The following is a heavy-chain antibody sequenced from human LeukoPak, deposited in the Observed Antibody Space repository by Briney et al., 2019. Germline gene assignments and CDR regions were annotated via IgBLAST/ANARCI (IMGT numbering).Heavy chain of an antibody. CDR2: ISSSRNYI. Sequence: GGSLRLSRAASGFIFSSYGMNWVRQAPGKGLEWVSSISSSRNYIYYADSAKGRFTISRDNAKNSLYLQMNSLRAEDTAVYYCARGGYFDWLRAFDIWGQGTMVTVSS. CDR1: GFIFSSYG. V-gene: IGHV3-21*06. J-gene: IGHJ3*02. CDR3: ARGGYFDWLRAFDI. D-gene: IGHD3-9*01.